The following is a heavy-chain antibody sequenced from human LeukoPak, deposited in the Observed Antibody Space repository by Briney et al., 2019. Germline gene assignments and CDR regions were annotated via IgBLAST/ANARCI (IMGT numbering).Heavy chain of an antibody. Sequence: GGSLRLSCGASGFTFSDYYMSWIRQAPGKGLEWVSYISSSGSTIYYADSVKGRFTISRDNAKNSLYLQMNSLRAEDTAVYYCARDRARGVGKSSWFDPWGQGTLVTVSS. CDR1: GFTFSDYY. J-gene: IGHJ5*02. V-gene: IGHV3-11*04. D-gene: IGHD3-10*01. CDR2: ISSSGSTI. CDR3: ARDRARGVGKSSWFDP.